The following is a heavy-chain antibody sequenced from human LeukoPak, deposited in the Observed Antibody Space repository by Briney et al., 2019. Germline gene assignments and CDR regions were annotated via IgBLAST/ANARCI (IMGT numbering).Heavy chain of an antibody. D-gene: IGHD2-2*01. Sequence: SETLSLTCTVSVVSISSGNFYWSWIRQSAGKGLEWIGHVYSTGNTKYNPSLKSRVTISADTSKNQISLRLRSVTAADTAMFYCARDGDAVSAAIAGAFDLWGRGTMVTVSS. V-gene: IGHV4-61*09. CDR3: ARDGDAVSAAIAGAFDL. CDR1: VVSISSGNFY. CDR2: VYSTGNT. J-gene: IGHJ3*01.